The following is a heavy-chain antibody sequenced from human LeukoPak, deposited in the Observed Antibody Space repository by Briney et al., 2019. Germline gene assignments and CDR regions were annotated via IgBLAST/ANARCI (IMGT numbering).Heavy chain of an antibody. D-gene: IGHD4-17*01. Sequence: SETLSLTCTVSGGSISSYYWSWIRQPPGKGLEWIGYIYYSGSTNYNPSLKSRVTISVDTSKNQFSLKLSSVTAADTAVYYCARAYGDHGEWFDPWGQGTLVTVSS. J-gene: IGHJ5*02. CDR2: IYYSGST. V-gene: IGHV4-59*01. CDR1: GGSISSYY. CDR3: ARAYGDHGEWFDP.